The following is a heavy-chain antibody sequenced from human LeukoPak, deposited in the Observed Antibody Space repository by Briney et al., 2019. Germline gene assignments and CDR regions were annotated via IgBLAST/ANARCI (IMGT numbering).Heavy chain of an antibody. CDR2: ISSSGSTI. CDR3: ARGLWFGELSL. D-gene: IGHD3-10*01. V-gene: IGHV3-48*03. J-gene: IGHJ4*02. CDR1: GFTYSSYE. Sequence: PGGSLRLSCAASGFTYSSYEMNWVRQAPGKGLEWVSYISSSGSTIYYADSVKGRFTISRDNAKNSLYLQMNSLRAEDTAVYDCARGLWFGELSLWGQGTLVTVSS.